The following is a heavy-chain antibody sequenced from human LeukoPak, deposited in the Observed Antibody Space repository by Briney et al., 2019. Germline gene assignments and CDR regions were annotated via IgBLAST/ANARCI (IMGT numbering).Heavy chain of an antibody. J-gene: IGHJ4*02. CDR3: TRDQTPYY. CDR2: IRSKIYGGTP. Sequence: PGGSLRLSCAASGLTFSSYAMSWVRQAPGKGLEWVGFIRSKIYGGTPEYAASVKGRFTISRDDSKGVAYLQMNSLKTEDTAVYYCTRDQTPYYWGQGTLVTVSS. V-gene: IGHV3-49*04. CDR1: GLTFSSYA.